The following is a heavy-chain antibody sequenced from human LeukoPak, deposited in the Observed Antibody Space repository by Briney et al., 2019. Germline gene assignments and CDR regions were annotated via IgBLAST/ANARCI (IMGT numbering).Heavy chain of an antibody. CDR1: GFTFSSYA. CDR3: AKNRGHCVDGVCHNYYYMDV. D-gene: IGHD2-8*02. CDR2: VSGSAGRT. V-gene: IGHV3-23*01. Sequence: QTGGSLRLSSAASGFTFSSYAMTWVRQAPGKGLEWVSTVSGSAGRTDYADSVKGRFTISRDNLKNTLYLQMNGLRAEDTAVYYCAKNRGHCVDGVCHNYYYMDVWGKGTTVTVSS. J-gene: IGHJ6*03.